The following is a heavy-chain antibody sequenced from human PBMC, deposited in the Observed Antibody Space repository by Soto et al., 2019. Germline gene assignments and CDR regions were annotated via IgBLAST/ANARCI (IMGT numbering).Heavy chain of an antibody. D-gene: IGHD1-26*01. CDR1: GYTFSSHD. J-gene: IGHJ4*02. CDR3: AREWEQGFCFDS. V-gene: IGHV1-8*01. Sequence: ASVKVSCKTSGYTFSSHDINWVRQAPGQGLEWMGWMNPDSGDTAYAQKFQGRVTTTRSTSISTAYMELTSLTADDTAVYYCAREWEQGFCFDSWGQGTLVTVSS. CDR2: MNPDSGDT.